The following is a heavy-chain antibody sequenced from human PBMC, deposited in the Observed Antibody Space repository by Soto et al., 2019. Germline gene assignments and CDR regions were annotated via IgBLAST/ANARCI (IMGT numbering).Heavy chain of an antibody. D-gene: IGHD7-27*01. J-gene: IGHJ5*01. CDR1: GDSISNLYYF. CDR2: IYKSATT. Sequence: TLSLTFSVSGDSISNLYYFWAWIRQPPGQALEYIGYIYKSATTYYNPSFESRVAISVDTSKSQFSLNVTSVTAADTAVYFCARGRYCLTGRCFPNWFDSWGQGALVTVSS. V-gene: IGHV4-30-4*01. CDR3: ARGRYCLTGRCFPNWFDS.